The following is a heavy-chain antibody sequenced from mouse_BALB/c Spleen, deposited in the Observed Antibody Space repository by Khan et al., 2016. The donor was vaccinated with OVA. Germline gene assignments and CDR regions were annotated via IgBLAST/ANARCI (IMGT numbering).Heavy chain of an antibody. CDR2: ISPGSGDT. J-gene: IGHJ3*01. Sequence: QVQLQQPGAELARPGASVKLSCKASGYTFTDYYINWVKQRTGQGLEWIGEISPGSGDTYYNEKFKGKATLTADKSSNTAYMQLSSLTSEASAVYFCERRNYFGYTFAYWGQGTLVTVSA. D-gene: IGHD1-2*01. CDR3: ERRNYFGYTFAY. CDR1: GYTFTDYY. V-gene: IGHV1-77*01.